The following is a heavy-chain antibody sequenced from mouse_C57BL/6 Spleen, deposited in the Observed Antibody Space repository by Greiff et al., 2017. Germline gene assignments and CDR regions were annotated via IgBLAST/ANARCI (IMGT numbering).Heavy chain of an antibody. CDR1: GFTFSSSG. D-gene: IGHD2-2*01. V-gene: IGHV5-6*01. CDR2: ISSGGSYT. Sequence: EVKLMESGGDLVKPGGSLKLSCAASGFTFSSSGMSLVRQTPDKRLAWVATISSGGSYTYYPARVKGRFTISRDNAKNTLYLQMSSVKSEDTAMYYCARHRFYYGYEDAMDYWGQGTSVTVSS. CDR3: ARHRFYYGYEDAMDY. J-gene: IGHJ4*01.